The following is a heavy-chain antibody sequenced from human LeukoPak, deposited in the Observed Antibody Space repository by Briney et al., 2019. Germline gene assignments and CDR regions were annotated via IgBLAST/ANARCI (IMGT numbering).Heavy chain of an antibody. V-gene: IGHV3-21*01. Sequence: GGSLRLSCGASGFTFSGYSMNWVRQAPGKGLEWVSSISTSSSYIYYADSVKRRFTISRDNAKKSLYLQMNSLRAEDTAVYYCAELGITMIGGVWGKGTTVTISS. D-gene: IGHD3-10*02. CDR1: GFTFSGYS. CDR2: ISTSSSYI. CDR3: AELGITMIGGV. J-gene: IGHJ6*04.